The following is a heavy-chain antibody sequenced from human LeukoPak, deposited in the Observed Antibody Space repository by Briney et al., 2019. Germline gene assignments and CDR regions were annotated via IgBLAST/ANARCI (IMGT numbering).Heavy chain of an antibody. J-gene: IGHJ4*02. CDR3: ARLSYGSGSHYNFYFDF. V-gene: IGHV4-39*01. CDR2: IYYGGST. Sequence: SETLSLTCTVSGGSISSNTYYWDWIRQPPGKGLECIGSIYYGGSTYYNPSLKSRVIISVDTSKNQFSLNLSSVTAADTAVYYCARLSYGSGSHYNFYFDFWGQGNPGHRLR. CDR1: GGSISSNTYY. D-gene: IGHD3-10*01.